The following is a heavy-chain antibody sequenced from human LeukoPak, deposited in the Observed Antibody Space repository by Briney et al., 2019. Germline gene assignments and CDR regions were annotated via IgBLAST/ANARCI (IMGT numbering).Heavy chain of an antibody. CDR1: GDSISRSTYY. CDR3: ARGRRRDGYNLGVHFDY. J-gene: IGHJ4*02. V-gene: IGHV4-39*07. Sequence: PSETLSLTCTVSGDSISRSTYYWAWIRQPPGKGLEWIGEINHSGSTNYNPSLKSRVTISVDTSKNQFSLKLSSVTAADTAVYYCARGRRRDGYNLGVHFDYWGQGTLVTVSS. D-gene: IGHD5-24*01. CDR2: INHSGST.